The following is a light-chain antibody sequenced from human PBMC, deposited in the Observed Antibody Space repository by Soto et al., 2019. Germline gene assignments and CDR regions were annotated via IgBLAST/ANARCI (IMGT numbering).Light chain of an antibody. CDR2: DAY. Sequence: EVVLTQSPVTLSLSPGERATLSCRASQSFRGLLAWYQQKPGQAPRLLIYDAYNMATGIPPRFRGSGSGTDFTLTISSLEPEDSAVYYCHQRPMWPITFGQGTRLEIK. CDR1: QSFRGL. V-gene: IGKV3-11*01. J-gene: IGKJ5*01. CDR3: HQRPMWPIT.